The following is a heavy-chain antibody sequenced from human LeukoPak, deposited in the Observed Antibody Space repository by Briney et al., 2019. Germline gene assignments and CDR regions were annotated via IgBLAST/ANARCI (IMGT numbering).Heavy chain of an antibody. CDR2: ITYSGYT. CDR3: ARVGYCSSTSCYYYYYGMDV. J-gene: IGHJ6*02. Sequence: SETLSLTCIVSDGSTSTYNWNWIRQPPGKGLEWIGHITYSGYTTYNPSLKSRVTISVDMSKKQFSLKLSSVTAADTAVYYCARVGYCSSTSCYYYYYGMDVWGQGTTVTVSS. CDR1: DGSTSTYN. D-gene: IGHD2-2*01. V-gene: IGHV4-59*01.